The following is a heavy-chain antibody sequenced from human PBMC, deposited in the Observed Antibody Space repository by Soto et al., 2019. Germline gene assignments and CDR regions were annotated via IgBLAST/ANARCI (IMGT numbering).Heavy chain of an antibody. D-gene: IGHD6-19*01. CDR2: IYHSGST. Sequence: ETLSLTGAVSGGSISSSNWWLWVRQPPVKGLEWIGEIYHSGSTNYNPSLKSRVTISVDKSKNQFSLKLSSLTAADTAVYYCARGSPLGWGYYYGMDVWGQGTTVTGSS. J-gene: IGHJ6*02. V-gene: IGHV4-4*02. CDR3: ARGSPLGWGYYYGMDV. CDR1: GGSISSSNW.